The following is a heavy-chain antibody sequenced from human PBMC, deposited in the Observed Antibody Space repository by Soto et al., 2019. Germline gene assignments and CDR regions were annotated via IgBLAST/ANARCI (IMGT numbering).Heavy chain of an antibody. Sequence: ETLSLTCAVSGGSISSTHWMHWVRQAPGKGLVWVSRINTDGSITTYADFVKGRFTISRDNAKNTLYLQMDSLRAEDTAVYYCARDPREGGSWFDPWGQGTLVTVSS. CDR1: GGSISSTHW. D-gene: IGHD3-16*01. CDR3: ARDPREGGSWFDP. V-gene: IGHV3-74*01. J-gene: IGHJ5*02. CDR2: INTDGSIT.